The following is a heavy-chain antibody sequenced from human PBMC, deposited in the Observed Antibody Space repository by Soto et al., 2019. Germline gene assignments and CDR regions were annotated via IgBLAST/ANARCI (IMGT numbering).Heavy chain of an antibody. Sequence: FLRLSCAASGFTFSTYWMDWVRQTPGKGLEWVANINQDGSEKNHVDSVKGRFTIYRDNAKNSLYLQMSSLTAEDSALYYCSRSLNSWGQGTLVTVSS. CDR1: GFTFSTYW. CDR3: SRSLNS. J-gene: IGHJ4*02. V-gene: IGHV3-7*01. CDR2: INQDGSEK.